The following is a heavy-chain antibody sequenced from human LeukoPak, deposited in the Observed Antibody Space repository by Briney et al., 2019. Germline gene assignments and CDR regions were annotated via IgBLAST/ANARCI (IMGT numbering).Heavy chain of an antibody. CDR2: ISSSSSYI. CDR1: GFTFSSYS. V-gene: IGHV3-21*01. D-gene: IGHD2-21*01. CDR3: ARVNSGGDYYLVY. Sequence: GGSLRLSCAASGFTFSSYSMNWVRQAPGKGLEWVSSISSSSSYIYYADSVKGRFTISRDNAKNSLYLQMNSLRAEDTAVYYCARVNSGGDYYLVYWGQGTLVTVSS. J-gene: IGHJ4*02.